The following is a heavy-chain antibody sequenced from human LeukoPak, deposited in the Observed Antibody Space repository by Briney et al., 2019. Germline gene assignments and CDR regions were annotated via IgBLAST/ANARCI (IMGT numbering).Heavy chain of an antibody. CDR3: ARGPLLGYCSSTSCYDYMDV. V-gene: IGHV1-8*03. D-gene: IGHD2-2*01. Sequence: GASVKVSCKASGYTFTSYDINWVGQATGQGLEWMGWMKPNSGNTGYAQKFQGRVTITRNTSISTAHMELSSLRSEDTAVYYCARGPLLGYCSSTSCYDYMDVWGKGTTVTVSS. J-gene: IGHJ6*03. CDR2: MKPNSGNT. CDR1: GYTFTSYD.